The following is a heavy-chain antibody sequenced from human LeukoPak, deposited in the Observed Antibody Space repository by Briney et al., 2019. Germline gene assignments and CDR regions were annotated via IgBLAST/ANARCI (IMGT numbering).Heavy chain of an antibody. J-gene: IGHJ4*02. CDR1: GFTFSSYA. Sequence: GGSLRLSCEASGFTFSSYAMSWVRQAPGKGLEWVSGISTNGGSTSYADSVMGRLTISRDNSKNTLYLQMNSLRAEDTAVYYCARGSGWRFFDYWGQGTLVTVSS. V-gene: IGHV3-23*01. CDR2: ISTNGGST. D-gene: IGHD6-19*01. CDR3: ARGSGWRFFDY.